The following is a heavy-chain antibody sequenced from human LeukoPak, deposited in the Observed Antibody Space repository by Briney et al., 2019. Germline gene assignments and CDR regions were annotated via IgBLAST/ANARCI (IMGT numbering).Heavy chain of an antibody. CDR2: INHSGTT. Sequence: PSETLSLTCAVYGGSFSDYHWSWIRQPPGKGLEWIGEINHSGTTKYNLSLKSRVTISVDTSKNQFSLKLGSVTAADTAVYYCARRPPNSGNYDGPSGLDYWGQGTLVTVSS. V-gene: IGHV4-34*01. CDR3: ARRPPNSGNYDGPSGLDY. CDR1: GGSFSDYH. J-gene: IGHJ4*02. D-gene: IGHD1-26*01.